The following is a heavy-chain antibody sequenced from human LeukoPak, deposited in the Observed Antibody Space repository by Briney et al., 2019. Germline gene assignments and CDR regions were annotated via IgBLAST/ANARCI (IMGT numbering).Heavy chain of an antibody. D-gene: IGHD4-17*01. J-gene: IGHJ4*02. CDR3: ARRNYDDHGDPFDY. CDR2: ISLSGGST. CDR1: GFTVSSNY. V-gene: IGHV3-23*01. Sequence: GGSLRLSCAASGFTVSSNYMSWVRQAPGKGLEWVSDISLSGGSTYYADSVKGRFTISRDNSKNTLYLQLVNLRAEDTAVYYCARRNYDDHGDPFDYWGQGTLVTVSS.